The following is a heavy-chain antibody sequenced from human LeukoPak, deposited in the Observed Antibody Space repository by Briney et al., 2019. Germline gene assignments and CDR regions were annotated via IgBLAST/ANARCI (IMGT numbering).Heavy chain of an antibody. CDR1: GGSFSGYY. D-gene: IGHD5-24*01. CDR2: INHSGST. V-gene: IGHV4-34*01. CDR3: ARRTPRWLQLSGFDY. J-gene: IGHJ4*02. Sequence: SETLSLTCAVYGGSFSGYYWSWIRQPPGKGLEWIGEINHSGSTNYNPSLKSRVTISVDTSKNQFSLKLSSVTAADTAVYYCARRTPRWLQLSGFDYWGRGTLVTVSS.